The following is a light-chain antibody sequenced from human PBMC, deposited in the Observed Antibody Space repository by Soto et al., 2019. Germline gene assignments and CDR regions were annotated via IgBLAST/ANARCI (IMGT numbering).Light chain of an antibody. Sequence: QSALTQPPSASGSPGQSVTISCTGTSSEVGGYDYVSWYQHHPGKAPKLMIFEVSKRPSGVPDRFSGSKYGNTASLTVSGLQAEYEADYYCSSYAGNTKGVFGTGTKVTVL. CDR3: SSYAGNTKGV. V-gene: IGLV2-8*01. CDR1: SSEVGGYDY. J-gene: IGLJ1*01. CDR2: EVS.